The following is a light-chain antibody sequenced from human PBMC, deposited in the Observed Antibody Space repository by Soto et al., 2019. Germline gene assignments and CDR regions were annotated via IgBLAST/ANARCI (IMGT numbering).Light chain of an antibody. Sequence: EIVMTQSPATLSASPGERVSLSCRASQTVRSYLAWYQHKPGQAPRLLIYGASTRATGISARFSGSGSGTEFSLTISSLQSEDVAVYYCQQYNKWPPLTFGGGTKVEIK. J-gene: IGKJ4*01. CDR1: QTVRSY. CDR3: QQYNKWPPLT. CDR2: GAS. V-gene: IGKV3-15*01.